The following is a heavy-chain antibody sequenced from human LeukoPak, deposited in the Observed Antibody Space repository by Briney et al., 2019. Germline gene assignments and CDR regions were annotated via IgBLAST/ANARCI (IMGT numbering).Heavy chain of an antibody. J-gene: IGHJ5*02. V-gene: IGHV4-39*01. D-gene: IGHD2-15*01. Sequence: SETLSLTCTVSGGSISSSSYYWGWIRQPPGKGLEWIGSIYYSGSTYYNPSLKSRVTISVDTSKNQFSLKLSSVTAADTAVYYCARGPIVVVVAATPSWFDPWGQGTLVTVSS. CDR3: ARGPIVVVVAATPSWFDP. CDR2: IYYSGST. CDR1: GGSISSSSYY.